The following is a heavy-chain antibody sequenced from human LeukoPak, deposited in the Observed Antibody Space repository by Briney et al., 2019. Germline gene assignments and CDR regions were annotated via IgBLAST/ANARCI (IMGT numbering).Heavy chain of an antibody. J-gene: IGHJ4*02. Sequence: MTSGTLSLTCAVSGGSISSNNWWSWVRQPPGKGLEWIGEISHSGSTNYNPSLESRVTISVDKSKNQFSLNLSSVTAADTAVHFCARVTGTTPFDYWGQGTLVTVSS. CDR3: ARVTGTTPFDY. CDR1: GGSISSNNW. CDR2: ISHSGST. D-gene: IGHD1-1*01. V-gene: IGHV4-4*02.